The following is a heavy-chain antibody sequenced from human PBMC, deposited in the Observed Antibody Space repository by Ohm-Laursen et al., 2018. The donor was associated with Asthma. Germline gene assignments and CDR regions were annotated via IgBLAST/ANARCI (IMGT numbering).Heavy chain of an antibody. V-gene: IGHV3-48*01. Sequence: SLRLSCSASGFTFSSYSMNWVRQAPGKGLEWVSYISSTSSNKYYADSVKGRFTISRDNAKNSLYLQMNSLRAEDTAVYYCARTYSGSVSDYWGQGTLVTVSS. CDR2: ISSTSSNK. J-gene: IGHJ4*02. D-gene: IGHD1-26*01. CDR1: GFTFSSYS. CDR3: ARTYSGSVSDY.